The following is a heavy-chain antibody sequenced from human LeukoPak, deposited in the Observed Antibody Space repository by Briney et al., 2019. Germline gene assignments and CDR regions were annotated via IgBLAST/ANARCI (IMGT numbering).Heavy chain of an antibody. J-gene: IGHJ3*02. CDR1: GGTFTIYA. CDR2: IIPILGIA. CDR3: ATADIVVVPAASHNAFDI. D-gene: IGHD2-2*01. Sequence: ASVKVSCKSSGGTFTIYAISWVRQAPGQGLEWVGRIIPILGIANYAQKFQGRVTITANKSTSTAYMDLSSLRSEDTSVYYCATADIVVVPAASHNAFDIWGQGTMVTVSS. V-gene: IGHV1-69*04.